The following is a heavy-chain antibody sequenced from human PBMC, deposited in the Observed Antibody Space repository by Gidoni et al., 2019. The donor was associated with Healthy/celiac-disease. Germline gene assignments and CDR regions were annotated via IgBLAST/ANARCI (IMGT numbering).Heavy chain of an antibody. CDR2: ISGSGGST. CDR1: GFTFSSYA. Sequence: EVQLLESGGGLVQPGGSLRLSCAASGFTFSSYAMSWVRQAQGKGLEWVSAISGSGGSTYYADSVKGRFTISRDNSKNTLYLQMNSLRAEDTAVYYCAKGGFLEWLKVGYFDYWGQGTLVTVSS. J-gene: IGHJ4*02. V-gene: IGHV3-23*01. CDR3: AKGGFLEWLKVGYFDY. D-gene: IGHD3-3*01.